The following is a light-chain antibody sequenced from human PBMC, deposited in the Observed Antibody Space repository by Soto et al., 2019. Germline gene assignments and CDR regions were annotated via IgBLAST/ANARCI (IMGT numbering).Light chain of an antibody. CDR1: SGHSTYI. Sequence: QSVLTQSSSASASLGSSVNLTCTLSSGHSTYIIAWHQQRPGKAPRYLMKLEGSGTYNKGSGVPDRFSGSSSGTDRYLTISNLHSEDEADYYCETSDSNTGVFGGGTQLTVL. J-gene: IGLJ7*01. CDR2: LEGSGTY. V-gene: IGLV4-60*03. CDR3: ETSDSNTGV.